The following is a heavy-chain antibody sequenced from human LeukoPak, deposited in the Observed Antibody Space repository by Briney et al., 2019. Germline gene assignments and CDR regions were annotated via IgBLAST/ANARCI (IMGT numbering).Heavy chain of an antibody. Sequence: GGSLRLSCAASGFTFSSYSMNWVRQAPGKGLEWVSSISSSSSYIYYADSVKGRFTISRDNAKNLLYLQMNSLRAEDTAVYYCARDPPGSSPPLDYWGQGTLVTVSS. CDR3: ARDPPGSSPPLDY. V-gene: IGHV3-21*01. CDR1: GFTFSSYS. J-gene: IGHJ4*02. CDR2: ISSSSSYI. D-gene: IGHD6-6*01.